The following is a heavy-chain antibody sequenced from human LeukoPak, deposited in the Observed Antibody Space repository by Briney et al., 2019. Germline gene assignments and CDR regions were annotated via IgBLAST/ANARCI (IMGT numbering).Heavy chain of an antibody. Sequence: GGSLRLSCAASGFTFSSCAMHWVRQAPGKGLEWVAVISYDGSNKYYADSVKGRFTISRDNSKNTLYLQMNSLRAEDTAVYYCARATGIAAPDDYWGQGTLVTVSS. J-gene: IGHJ4*02. CDR2: ISYDGSNK. V-gene: IGHV3-30-3*01. CDR3: ARATGIAAPDDY. D-gene: IGHD6-13*01. CDR1: GFTFSSCA.